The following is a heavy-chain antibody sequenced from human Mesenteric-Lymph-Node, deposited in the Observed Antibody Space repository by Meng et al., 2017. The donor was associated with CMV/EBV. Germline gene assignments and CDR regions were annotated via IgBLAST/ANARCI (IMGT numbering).Heavy chain of an antibody. V-gene: IGHV6-1*01. J-gene: IGHJ4*02. Sequence: VQVQQSGPGLVKSSRTLSVNCTISVDRIYSSNASWNRVRQSRARGLERLGRTYYRSESYNDYAVSVKSRISVNLDTSKNQLSLHLNFVTPEDTAVYYCAYFGDLPPLWWGQGTLVTVSS. D-gene: IGHD3-16*01. CDR3: AYFGDLPPLW. CDR1: VDRIYSSNAS. CDR2: TYYRSESYN.